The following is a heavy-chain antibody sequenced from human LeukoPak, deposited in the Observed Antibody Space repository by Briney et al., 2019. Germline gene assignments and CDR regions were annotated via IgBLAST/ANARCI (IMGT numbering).Heavy chain of an antibody. V-gene: IGHV3-7*01. CDR2: INQDGSAK. J-gene: IGHJ4*02. Sequence: GGSLRLSCAASGFTFSDYWMQWVRQAPGKGLEWVANINQDGSAKYYVDSVKGRFTISKDIAKNSLYLQMNSLRVDDTPVYYCTRGDPDFWGQGTLVTVSS. CDR3: TRGDPDF. D-gene: IGHD3-3*01. CDR1: GFTFSDYW.